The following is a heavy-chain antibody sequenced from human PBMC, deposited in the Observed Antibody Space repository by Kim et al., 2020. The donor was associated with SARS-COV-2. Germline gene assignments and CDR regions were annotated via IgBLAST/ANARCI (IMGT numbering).Heavy chain of an antibody. V-gene: IGHV1-8*01. CDR3: ARGLLVRGVFYYYYYMDV. CDR1: GYTFTSYD. Sequence: ASVKVSYKASGYTFTSYDINWVRQATGQGLEWMGWMNPNSGNTGYAQKFQGRVTMTRNTSISTAYMELSSLGSEDTAVYYCARGLLVRGVFYYYYYMDVWGKGTTVTVSS. CDR2: MNPNSGNT. J-gene: IGHJ6*03. D-gene: IGHD3-10*01.